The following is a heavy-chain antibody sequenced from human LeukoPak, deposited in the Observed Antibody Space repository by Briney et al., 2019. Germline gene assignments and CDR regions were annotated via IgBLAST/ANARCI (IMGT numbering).Heavy chain of an antibody. V-gene: IGHV4-61*02. CDR1: GGSISSGSYY. CDR2: IYTSGSS. CDR3: ARDYYDSSGYYYPH. D-gene: IGHD3-22*01. Sequence: SQTLSLTCTVSGGSISSGSYYWSWIRQPAGKGLEWIGRIYTSGSSNYNPSLKSRVTISVDTSKNQFSLKLSSVTAADTAVYYCARDYYDSSGYYYPHWGQGTLVTVSS. J-gene: IGHJ4*02.